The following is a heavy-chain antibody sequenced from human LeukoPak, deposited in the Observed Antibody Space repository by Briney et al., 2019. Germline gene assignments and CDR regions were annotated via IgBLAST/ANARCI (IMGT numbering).Heavy chain of an antibody. D-gene: IGHD3-22*01. Sequence: GESLKISCKGSGYSFTTYWIGWVRQMPGKGLEWMGIIYPGDSDTRYSPSFQGQVTISADKSIRTAYLQWSSLKASDTAMYYCARRGREDSSGYHLWCFDLWGRGTLVTVSS. CDR1: GYSFTTYW. CDR2: IYPGDSDT. V-gene: IGHV5-51*01. J-gene: IGHJ2*01. CDR3: ARRGREDSSGYHLWCFDL.